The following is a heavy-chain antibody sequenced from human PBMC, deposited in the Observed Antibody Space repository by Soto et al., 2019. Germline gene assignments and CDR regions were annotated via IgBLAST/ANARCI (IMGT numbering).Heavy chain of an antibody. CDR3: ASGYYDYVWGSYRPPFDP. D-gene: IGHD3-16*02. J-gene: IGHJ5*02. Sequence: QVQLQESGPGLVKPSQTLSLTCTVSGGSISSGDYYWSWIRQPPGKGLEWIGYIYYSGSTYYNPSLKRRVTIPVAPSKNQFSLKLSSVTAADTAVYYCASGYYDYVWGSYRPPFDPWGQGTLVTVSS. CDR1: GGSISSGDYY. CDR2: IYYSGST. V-gene: IGHV4-30-4*01.